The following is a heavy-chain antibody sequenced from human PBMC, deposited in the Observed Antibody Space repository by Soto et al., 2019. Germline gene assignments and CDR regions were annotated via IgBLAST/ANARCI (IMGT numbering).Heavy chain of an antibody. J-gene: IGHJ4*02. CDR2: IYYSGST. CDR1: GGSISSGDYY. Sequence: QVQLQESGPGLVKPSQTLSLTCTVSGGSISSGDYYWSWIRQPPGKGLEWIGYIYYSGSTYYNPSLKSRVTIPVDTSKNQFSLKLSSVTAADTAVYYCARAGGCGGDCLIYWGQGTLVTVSS. D-gene: IGHD2-21*02. CDR3: ARAGGCGGDCLIY. V-gene: IGHV4-30-4*01.